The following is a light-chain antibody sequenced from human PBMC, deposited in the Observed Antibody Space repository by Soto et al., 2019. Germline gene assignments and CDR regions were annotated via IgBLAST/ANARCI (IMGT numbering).Light chain of an antibody. J-gene: IGLJ1*01. V-gene: IGLV2-14*01. Sequence: QAVLTQPASVSGSPGQSITISCTGTSSDVGDNNYVSWYQQHPGKAPKLMIYDVTHRPSGISNRFSGSKSGNTASLTISGLQAEDEADYYCSSYTGSSTHYVFGTGTKLTVL. CDR2: DVT. CDR3: SSYTGSSTHYV. CDR1: SSDVGDNNY.